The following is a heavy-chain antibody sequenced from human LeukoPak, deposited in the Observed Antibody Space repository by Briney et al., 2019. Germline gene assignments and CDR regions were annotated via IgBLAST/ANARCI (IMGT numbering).Heavy chain of an antibody. D-gene: IGHD3-10*01. J-gene: IGHJ5*02. CDR1: GDSISTFS. CDR3: ARDNGSGSYLSWFDP. Sequence: SETLSLTCSVSGDSISTFSWSWIRQPAGKGLEWIGRIYTSGSTNYNPSLKSRVTMSVDTSKNQFSLKLSSVTAADTAVYYCARDNGSGSYLSWFDPWGQGTLVTVSS. V-gene: IGHV4-4*07. CDR2: IYTSGST.